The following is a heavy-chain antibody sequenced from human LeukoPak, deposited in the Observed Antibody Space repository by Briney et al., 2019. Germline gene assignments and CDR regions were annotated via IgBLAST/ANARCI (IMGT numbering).Heavy chain of an antibody. D-gene: IGHD3-16*01. CDR2: IKSKTDGGTT. CDR3: TSRSHMFGGAFDI. CDR1: GFTFSNAW. V-gene: IGHV3-15*01. J-gene: IGHJ3*02. Sequence: GGSLRLSCAASGFTFSNAWMSWVGRAPGRGGKGVGRIKSKTDGGTTDYAAPVKGRFTIARDDSKNTLSLQMNSLKTEDTAVYYCTSRSHMFGGAFDIWGQGTMVTVSS.